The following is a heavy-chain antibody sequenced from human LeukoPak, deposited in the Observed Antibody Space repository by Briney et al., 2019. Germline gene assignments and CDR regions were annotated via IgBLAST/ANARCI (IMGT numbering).Heavy chain of an antibody. D-gene: IGHD6-19*01. CDR1: GDSISSYY. V-gene: IGHV4-4*07. J-gene: IGHJ4*02. Sequence: SETLSLTCTVSGDSISSYYWSWIRQPAGKGLEWIGHIYISGNTNYNPSLKSRVIMSLDTSENQISLKVSSVSAADTAVYYCARWIGSGWHDCWGQGTLVTVSS. CDR2: IYISGNT. CDR3: ARWIGSGWHDC.